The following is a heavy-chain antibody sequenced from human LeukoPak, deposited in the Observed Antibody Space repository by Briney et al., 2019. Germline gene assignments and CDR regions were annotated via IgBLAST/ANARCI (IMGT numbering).Heavy chain of an antibody. V-gene: IGHV1-2*02. CDR3: ARDCSGGSCYGGDY. CDR1: GYTFTVYY. Sequence: ASVKVSCKASGYTFTVYYMHWVRQAPGQGLEWMGWINPNSGGTNYAQKFQGRVTMTRDTSISTAYMELSRLRSDDTAVYYCARDCSGGSCYGGDYWGQGTLVTVSS. CDR2: INPNSGGT. D-gene: IGHD2-15*01. J-gene: IGHJ4*02.